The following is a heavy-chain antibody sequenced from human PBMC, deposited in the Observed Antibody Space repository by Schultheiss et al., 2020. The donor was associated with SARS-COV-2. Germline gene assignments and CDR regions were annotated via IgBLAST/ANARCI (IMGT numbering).Heavy chain of an antibody. D-gene: IGHD1-26*01. Sequence: GGSLRLSCAASGFTFSSYAMSWVRQAPGKGLEWVSVIYSGGSTYYADSVKGRFTISRDNSKNTLYLQMNSLRAEDTAVYYCARRSGSYSYWGQGTLVTVSS. CDR2: IYSGGST. CDR1: GFTFSSYA. V-gene: IGHV3-66*04. CDR3: ARRSGSYSY. J-gene: IGHJ4*02.